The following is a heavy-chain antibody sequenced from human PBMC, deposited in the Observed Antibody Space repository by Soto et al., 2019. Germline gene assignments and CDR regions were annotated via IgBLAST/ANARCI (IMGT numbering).Heavy chain of an antibody. CDR2: IYSGGST. CDR3: ARDSRIAVAHYHSYFDY. CDR1: GFTVSSNY. D-gene: IGHD6-19*01. J-gene: IGHJ4*02. V-gene: IGHV3-66*01. Sequence: PGGSLRLSCAASGFTVSSNYMSWVRQAPGKGLEWVSVIYSGGSTYYADSVKGRFTISRDNSKNTLYLQMNSLRAEDTAVYYCARDSRIAVAHYHSYFDYWGQGTLVTVSS.